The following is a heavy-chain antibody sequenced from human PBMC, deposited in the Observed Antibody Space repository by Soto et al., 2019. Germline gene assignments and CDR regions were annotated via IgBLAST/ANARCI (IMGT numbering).Heavy chain of an antibody. D-gene: IGHD5-18*01. J-gene: IGHJ4*02. CDR2: ISSSSSTI. Sequence: SGESLKISCAASGFTFSTYSMNWVLQAPWKGLEWVSYISSSSSTIFYTDSVKGRFTVSRDNAKNTLYLQMNSLRADDTAVYYCAKGGYTFAYEWGQGALVTVSS. CDR3: AKGGYTFAYE. V-gene: IGHV3-48*01. CDR1: GFTFSTYS.